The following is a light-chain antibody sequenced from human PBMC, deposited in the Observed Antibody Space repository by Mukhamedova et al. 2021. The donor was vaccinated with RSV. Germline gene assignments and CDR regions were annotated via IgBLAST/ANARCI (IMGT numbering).Light chain of an antibody. Sequence: YLQKPGQPPQLLIHEVSNRFSGVPDRFSGSGSGTDFTLKVSRVEAEDSAVYYCQQRSDWPYTFGQGTKLEIK. V-gene: IGKV2D-29*01. CDR2: EVS. CDR3: QQRSDWPYT. J-gene: IGKJ2*01.